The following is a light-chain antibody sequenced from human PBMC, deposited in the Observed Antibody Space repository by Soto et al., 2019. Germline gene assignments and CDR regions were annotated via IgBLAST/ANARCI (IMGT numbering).Light chain of an antibody. CDR3: HQFGYSPRT. Sequence: EIVLTQSPGTLSLSPGETATLSCMASQTVNSDYLAWFQQKPGQAPRLLIFATSRRATDITDRFSGSGSGTDFTLAIRRLEPEDFAVYYCHQFGYSPRTVGQGTKVEIK. CDR2: ATS. J-gene: IGKJ1*01. V-gene: IGKV3-20*01. CDR1: QTVNSDY.